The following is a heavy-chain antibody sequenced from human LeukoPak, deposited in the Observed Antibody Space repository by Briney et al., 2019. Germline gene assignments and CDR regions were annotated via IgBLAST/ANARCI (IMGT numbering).Heavy chain of an antibody. J-gene: IGHJ4*02. CDR2: ISNSSSYI. V-gene: IGHV3-21*01. D-gene: IGHD6-13*01. Sequence: GGSLRLSCAASGFTFSSYSMNWVRQAPGKGLEWVSSISNSSSYIYYADSVKGRFTISRDNAKNSLYLQMNSLRAEDTAVYYCARVVAAAGYYFDYWGQGTLVTVSS. CDR3: ARVVAAAGYYFDY. CDR1: GFTFSSYS.